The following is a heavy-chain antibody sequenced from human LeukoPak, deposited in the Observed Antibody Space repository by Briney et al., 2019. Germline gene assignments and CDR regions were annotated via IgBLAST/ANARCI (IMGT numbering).Heavy chain of an antibody. D-gene: IGHD6-13*01. J-gene: IGHJ4*02. Sequence: PSETLSLTCAVSGYSISSGFFWVWIRQPPGKGLEWIGTIYHSGSTYYNPSLKGRVTVSVDTSKNQFSLKLRSVTAADTAVYYCARGEGSSSWYFDYWGQGTLVTVSS. CDR1: GYSISSGFF. CDR2: IYHSGST. CDR3: ARGEGSSSWYFDY. V-gene: IGHV4-38-2*01.